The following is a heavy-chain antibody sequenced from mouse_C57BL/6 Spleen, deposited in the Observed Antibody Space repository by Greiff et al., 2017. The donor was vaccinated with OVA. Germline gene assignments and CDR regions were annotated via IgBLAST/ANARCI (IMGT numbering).Heavy chain of an antibody. CDR3: ARGEYDYEDYAMDY. CDR2: IYPGSGST. V-gene: IGHV1-55*01. CDR1: GYTFTSYW. Sequence: QVQLQQPGAELVKPGASVKMSCKASGYTFTSYWITWVKQRPGQGLEWIGDIYPGSGSTNYNEKFKSKATLTVDTSSSTAYMQLSSLTSEDSAVYYCARGEYDYEDYAMDYWGQGTSVTVSS. D-gene: IGHD2-4*01. J-gene: IGHJ4*01.